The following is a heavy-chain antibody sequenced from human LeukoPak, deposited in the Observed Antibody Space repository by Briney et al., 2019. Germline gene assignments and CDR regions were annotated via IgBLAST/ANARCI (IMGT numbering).Heavy chain of an antibody. CDR2: ISGSGGST. V-gene: IGHV3-23*01. CDR1: GFTFSSYA. D-gene: IGHD3-10*01. CDR3: AKGQWFGESSRGMDV. Sequence: GGSLRLSCAASGFTFSSYAVSWVRQAPGKGLEWVSAISGSGGSTYYADSVKGRFTISRDNSKNTLYLQMNSLRAEDTAVYYCAKGQWFGESSRGMDVWGQGTTVTVSS. J-gene: IGHJ6*02.